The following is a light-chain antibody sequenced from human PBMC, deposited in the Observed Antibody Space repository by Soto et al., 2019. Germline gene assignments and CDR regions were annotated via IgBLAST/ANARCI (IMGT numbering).Light chain of an antibody. V-gene: IGKV1-5*03. CDR3: QQANSFPLT. CDR2: EVS. CDR1: QSINKW. Sequence: DILLTQSPSTLSASVGDRVTISCRASQSINKWLAWYQHKPGKAPNLLIYEVSTLHSGVPSRFSGSGSGTEFTLTISSLRPDDFATYYCQQANSFPLTFGPGTKLHI. J-gene: IGKJ3*01.